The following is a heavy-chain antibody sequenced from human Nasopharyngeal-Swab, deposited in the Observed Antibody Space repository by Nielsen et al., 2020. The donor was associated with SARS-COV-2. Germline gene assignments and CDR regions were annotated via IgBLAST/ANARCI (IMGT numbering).Heavy chain of an antibody. CDR3: AREDDYADYYWFDP. Sequence: ASVNVSCKASGYSFNNHAINWVRQAPGQGLEWMGWINTNTGNPTYAQGFAGRFVFSLDTSVSTAYLQISSLKTEDTAVYYCAREDDYADYYWFDPWGQGTLVNVSS. D-gene: IGHD4-17*01. CDR1: GYSFNNHA. J-gene: IGHJ5*02. V-gene: IGHV7-4-1*02. CDR2: INTNTGNP.